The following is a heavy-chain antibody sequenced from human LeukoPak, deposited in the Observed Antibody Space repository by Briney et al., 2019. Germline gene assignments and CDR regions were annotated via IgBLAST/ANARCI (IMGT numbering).Heavy chain of an antibody. CDR1: GFSFTFYS. CDR3: ARDSPNEGILWWSIDY. J-gene: IGHJ4*02. Sequence: GGSLRLSYAASGFSFTFYSMNWVRQAPGKGLEWVSSISSSSSYIYYADSVKGRFTISRGNAKNSLYLQMNSLRAEDTAVYYCARDSPNEGILWWSIDYWGQGTLVTVSS. CDR2: ISSSSSYI. D-gene: IGHD2-21*01. V-gene: IGHV3-21*01.